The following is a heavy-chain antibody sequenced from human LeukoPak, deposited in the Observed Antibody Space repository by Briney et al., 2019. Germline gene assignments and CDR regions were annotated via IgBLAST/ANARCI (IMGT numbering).Heavy chain of an antibody. V-gene: IGHV4-39*07. CDR1: SGSISSSSYY. CDR2: IYYSGST. CDR3: ASWGQPDVSYYYYYMDV. J-gene: IGHJ6*03. Sequence: SETLSLTCTVSSGSISSSSYYWGWIRQPPGKGLEWIGSIYYSGSTYYNPSLKSRVTVSVDTSKNQFSLKLSSVTAADTAVYYCASWGQPDVSYYYYYMDVWGKGTTVTVSS. D-gene: IGHD3-16*01.